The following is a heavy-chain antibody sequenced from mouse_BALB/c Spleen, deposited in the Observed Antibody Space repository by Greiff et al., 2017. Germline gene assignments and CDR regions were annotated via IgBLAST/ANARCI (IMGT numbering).Heavy chain of an antibody. D-gene: IGHD2-4*01. CDR2: INSNGGST. Sequence: EVKVVESGGGLVKLGGSLKLSCAASGFTFSSYYMSWVRQTPEKRLELVAAINSNGGSTYYPDTVKGRFTISRDNAKNTLYLQMSSLKSEDTALYYCARHRGHYDYEGYAMDYWGQGTSVTVSS. CDR3: ARHRGHYDYEGYAMDY. CDR1: GFTFSSYY. V-gene: IGHV5-6-2*01. J-gene: IGHJ4*01.